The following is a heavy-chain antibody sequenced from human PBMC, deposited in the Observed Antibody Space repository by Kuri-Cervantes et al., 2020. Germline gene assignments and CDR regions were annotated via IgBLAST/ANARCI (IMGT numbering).Heavy chain of an antibody. Sequence: SETLSLTCTVSGGSISSSSYYWGWIRQPPGKGLEWIGSIYYSGSTYYNPSLKSRVTISVDTSKNQFSLKLSSVTAADTAVYYCAREGDYGDYYMDVWGKGTTVTVSS. CDR2: IYYSGST. V-gene: IGHV4-39*07. D-gene: IGHD4-17*01. CDR3: AREGDYGDYYMDV. CDR1: GGSISSSSYY. J-gene: IGHJ6*03.